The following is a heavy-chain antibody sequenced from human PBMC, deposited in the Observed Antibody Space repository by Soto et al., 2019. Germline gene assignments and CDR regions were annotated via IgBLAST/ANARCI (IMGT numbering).Heavy chain of an antibody. Sequence: PGGSLRLSCAASGFTFDDYTMHWVRQAPGKGLEWVSLISWDGGSTYYADSVKGRFTISRDNSKNSLYLQMNSLRTEDTALYYCAKGPAYYYDSSGFRYYGMDVWSQGTTVTVSS. CDR3: AKGPAYYYDSSGFRYYGMDV. CDR1: GFTFDDYT. V-gene: IGHV3-43*01. J-gene: IGHJ6*02. D-gene: IGHD3-22*01. CDR2: ISWDGGST.